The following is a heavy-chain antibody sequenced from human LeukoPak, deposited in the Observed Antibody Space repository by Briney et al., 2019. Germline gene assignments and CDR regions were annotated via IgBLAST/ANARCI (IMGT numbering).Heavy chain of an antibody. J-gene: IGHJ4*02. Sequence: GGSLRLSCAASGFTVSSNYMSWVRQAPGKGLEWVSSISSSSSYIYYADSVKGRFTISRDNAKNSLYLQMNSLRAEDTAVYYCARDRTHYDFWSGLDYWGQGTLVTVSS. CDR2: ISSSSSYI. CDR3: ARDRTHYDFWSGLDY. V-gene: IGHV3-21*01. D-gene: IGHD3-3*01. CDR1: GFTVSSNY.